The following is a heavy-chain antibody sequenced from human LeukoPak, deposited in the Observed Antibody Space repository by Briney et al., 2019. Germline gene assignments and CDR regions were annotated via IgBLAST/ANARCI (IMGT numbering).Heavy chain of an antibody. Sequence: SVKVSCKASGGTFSSYAISWVRQAPGQGLEWMGGIIPIFGTANYAQKFQGRVTITADESTSTAYMELSSLRSGDTAVYYCARDLGYCSSTSCYEGGYWGQGTLVTVSS. D-gene: IGHD2-2*01. CDR1: GGTFSSYA. CDR3: ARDLGYCSSTSCYEGGY. V-gene: IGHV1-69*13. J-gene: IGHJ4*02. CDR2: IIPIFGTA.